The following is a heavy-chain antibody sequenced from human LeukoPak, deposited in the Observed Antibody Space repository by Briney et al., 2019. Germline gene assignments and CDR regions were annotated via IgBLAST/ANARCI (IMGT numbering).Heavy chain of an antibody. CDR3: ARVAEGQWLALDY. CDR2: IWYDGSNK. J-gene: IGHJ4*02. V-gene: IGHV3-33*01. D-gene: IGHD6-19*01. CDR1: GFTFSSFG. Sequence: GGSLRLSCVASGFTFSSFGMHWVRQAPGKGLEWVAVIWYDGSNKYYADSVKGRFTISRDNSKNTLYMQMNSLRVEDTAVYYCARVAEGQWLALDYWGQGTLVTVSS.